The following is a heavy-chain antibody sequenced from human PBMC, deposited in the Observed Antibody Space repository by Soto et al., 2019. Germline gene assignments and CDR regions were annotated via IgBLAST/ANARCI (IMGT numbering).Heavy chain of an antibody. CDR2: ISSSGDTI. V-gene: IGHV3-48*03. J-gene: IGHJ4*02. Sequence: PGGSLRLSCGASGFTFSSYEMNWVRQAPGRGLEWVSYISSSGDTINYADSVKGRFTISRDNAKNSLYLQMNSLRAEDTAVYYCARSITPFHYWGQGTPVTVSS. CDR3: ARSITPFHY. CDR1: GFTFSSYE. D-gene: IGHD3-10*01.